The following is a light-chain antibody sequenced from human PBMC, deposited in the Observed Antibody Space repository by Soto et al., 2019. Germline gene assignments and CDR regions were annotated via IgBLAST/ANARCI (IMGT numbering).Light chain of an antibody. CDR1: QSVSFW. CDR3: QQYQTFWT. Sequence: DIQMTQSPSSLSASLGDRVTITCRASQSVSFWLACYQQKPGKAPKLLIYKASTLESGVPSRFSGGGFGTEFTLTISSLQPDDYATYYCQQYQTFWTFGQGTKVDIK. V-gene: IGKV1-5*03. CDR2: KAS. J-gene: IGKJ1*01.